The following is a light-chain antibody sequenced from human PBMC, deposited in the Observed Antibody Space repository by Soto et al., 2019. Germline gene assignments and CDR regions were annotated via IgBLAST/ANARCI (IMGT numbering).Light chain of an antibody. CDR1: QSVSSSY. V-gene: IGKV3-20*01. J-gene: IGKJ3*01. CDR3: QHYGTSAL. Sequence: EIVLTQSPGTLSLSPGERATLSCRASQSVSSSYLAWYQQKPGQAPRLLIYDASRATGIPDRFSGSGSGTDFTLTITRLETEDFAVYYCQHYGTSALFGPGTKVYI. CDR2: DAS.